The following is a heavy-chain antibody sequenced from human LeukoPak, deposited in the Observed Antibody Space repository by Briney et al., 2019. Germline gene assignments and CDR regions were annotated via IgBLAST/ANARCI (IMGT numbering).Heavy chain of an antibody. CDR3: ARDSSTGYFDY. V-gene: IGHV1-24*01. Sequence: ASVKVSCKVSGYTLTELSMHWVRQAPGKGLEWMGGFDPEDGETIYAQKLQGRVTMTTDTSTSTAYMELRSLRSDDTAVYYCARDSSTGYFDYWGQGTLVTVSS. CDR2: FDPEDGET. J-gene: IGHJ4*02. CDR1: GYTLTELS. D-gene: IGHD6-19*01.